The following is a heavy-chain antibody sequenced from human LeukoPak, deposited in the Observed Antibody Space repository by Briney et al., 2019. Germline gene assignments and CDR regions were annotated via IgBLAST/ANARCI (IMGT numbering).Heavy chain of an antibody. CDR3: ARVFSRVPRYYYDSSGRGFDI. J-gene: IGHJ3*02. CDR2: IYSGGST. V-gene: IGHV3-53*01. Sequence: PGGSLRLSCAASGFTVSSNYMSWVRQAPGKGLEWVSVIYSGGSTYYADSVKGRFTISRDNSKNTLYLQMNSLRAEDTAVYYCARVFSRVPRYYYDSSGRGFDIWGQGTMVTVSS. D-gene: IGHD3-22*01. CDR1: GFTVSSNY.